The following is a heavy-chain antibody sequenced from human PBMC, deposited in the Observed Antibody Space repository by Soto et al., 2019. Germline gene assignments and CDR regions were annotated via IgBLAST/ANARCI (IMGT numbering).Heavy chain of an antibody. V-gene: IGHV1-46*01. CDR3: ARDWVIAAAELDYYYGMDV. Sequence: ASVKVSCKASGYTFTNYPMHWVRQAPGQGLEWMGIINPSGGSTSYAQKFQGRVTMTRDTSTSTVYMELSSLRSEDTAVYYCARDWVIAAAELDYYYGMDVWGQGTTVTVSS. J-gene: IGHJ6*02. CDR1: GYTFTNYP. CDR2: INPSGGST. D-gene: IGHD6-13*01.